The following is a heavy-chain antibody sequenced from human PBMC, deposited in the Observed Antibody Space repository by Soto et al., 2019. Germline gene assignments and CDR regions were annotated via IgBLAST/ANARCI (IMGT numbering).Heavy chain of an antibody. CDR1: GFTFSSYA. J-gene: IGHJ4*02. CDR3: AKFGGLGFGEFTYYFDY. V-gene: IGHV3-23*01. D-gene: IGHD3-10*01. CDR2: ISGSGGST. Sequence: GGSLRLSCAASGFTFSSYAMSWVRQAPGKGLEWVSAISGSGGSTYYADSVKGRFTISRDNSKNTLYLQMNSLRAEDTAVYYCAKFGGLGFGEFTYYFDYWGQGTLVTVSS.